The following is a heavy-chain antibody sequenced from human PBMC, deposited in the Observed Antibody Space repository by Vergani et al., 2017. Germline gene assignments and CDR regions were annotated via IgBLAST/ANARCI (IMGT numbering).Heavy chain of an antibody. J-gene: IGHJ5*02. CDR2: INQDGSEK. CDR3: AKYLRDSTDGLPGS. CDR1: GFISSHYW. D-gene: IGHD2-21*02. V-gene: IGHV3-7*01. Sequence: EVQLVESGGGLVQPGGSLRLSCAASGFISSHYWMSWVRQAPGKGLEWVANINQDGSEKYYVDSVKGRFTISRDNAKDILYLQMDSLRSEDTALYYCAKYLRDSTDGLPGSWGPGTLVIVSS.